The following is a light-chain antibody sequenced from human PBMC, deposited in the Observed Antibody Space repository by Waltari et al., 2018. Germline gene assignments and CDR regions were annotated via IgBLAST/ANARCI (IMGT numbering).Light chain of an antibody. CDR3: QQYGRSPRT. CDR1: QRVDNNY. CDR2: GVS. J-gene: IGKJ2*01. Sequence: VLTQSPGTLSLSPGERATLSCRASQRVDNNYLAWFQQKPGQAPMLLIYGVSSRAPGIPDRFTGSGSGTDFTLTISRLEPEDFAVYYCQQYGRSPRTFGQGTNLEIK. V-gene: IGKV3-20*01.